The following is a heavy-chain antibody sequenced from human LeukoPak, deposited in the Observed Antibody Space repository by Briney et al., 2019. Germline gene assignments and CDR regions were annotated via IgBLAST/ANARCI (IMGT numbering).Heavy chain of an antibody. Sequence: GGSLRLSCAASGFTFSSSGMSWVRQAPGKGLEWVSAISGSGGSTYYADSVKGRFTISRDNSKNTLYLQMNSLRAEDTAVYYCARGSIAARPGGDYWGQGTLVTVSS. J-gene: IGHJ4*02. CDR1: GFTFSSSG. CDR3: ARGSIAARPGGDY. D-gene: IGHD6-6*01. V-gene: IGHV3-23*01. CDR2: ISGSGGST.